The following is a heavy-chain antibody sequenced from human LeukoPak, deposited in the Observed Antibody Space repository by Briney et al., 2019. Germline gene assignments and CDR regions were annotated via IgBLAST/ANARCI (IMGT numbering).Heavy chain of an antibody. Sequence: PSETLSLTCAVYGGSFSGYYWSWIRQPPGKGLEWIGEINHSGSTNYNPSLKSRVTISVDTSKNQFSLKLSSVTAADTAVYYCARLVIAVGKYYFDYWGQGTLVTVSS. J-gene: IGHJ4*02. CDR2: INHSGST. CDR3: ARLVIAVGKYYFDY. D-gene: IGHD6-19*01. V-gene: IGHV4-34*01. CDR1: GGSFSGYY.